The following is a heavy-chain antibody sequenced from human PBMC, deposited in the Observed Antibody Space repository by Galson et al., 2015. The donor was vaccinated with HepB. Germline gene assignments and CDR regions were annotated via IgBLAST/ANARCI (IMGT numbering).Heavy chain of an antibody. V-gene: IGHV3-33*08. Sequence: SLRLSCAASGFTFSSYGMHWVRQAPGKGLEWVAVIWYDGSNKYYADSVKGRFTISRDNSKNTMYLQMNSLRAEDTAVFYCARDLRSRGLWFGELWHRGQGTLVTVSS. CDR3: ARDLRSRGLWFGELWH. CDR1: GFTFSSYG. J-gene: IGHJ4*02. D-gene: IGHD3-10*01. CDR2: IWYDGSNK.